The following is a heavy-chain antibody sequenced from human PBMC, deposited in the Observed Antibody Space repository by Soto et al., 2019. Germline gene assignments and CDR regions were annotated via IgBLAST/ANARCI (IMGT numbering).Heavy chain of an antibody. J-gene: IGHJ6*02. CDR1: GFTFSRYG. CDR3: ARSFCMAGRYFYYYGLDV. Sequence: QVQLAESGGGVAQPGSSLRLSCVASGFTFSRYGMHWVRQAPGKGLEWVSGIWNDGSDKDYEESVKGRFSVSRGNSKNTLYLQMNSLRAEDTAVYYCARSFCMAGRYFYYYGLDVWGQGTTVTVSS. D-gene: IGHD2-8*01. CDR2: IWNDGSDK. V-gene: IGHV3-33*01.